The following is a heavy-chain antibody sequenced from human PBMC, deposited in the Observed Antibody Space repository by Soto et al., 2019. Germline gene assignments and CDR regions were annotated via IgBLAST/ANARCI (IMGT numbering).Heavy chain of an antibody. CDR2: IIPILGIA. J-gene: IGHJ5*02. CDR1: GGTFSSYT. Sequence: ASVKVSCKASGGTFSSYTISWVRQAPGQGLEWMGRIIPILGIANYAQKFQGRVTITADKSTSTAYMELSSLRSEDTAVYYCARDPYITGTDNWFDPWGQGTLVTVSS. CDR3: ARDPYITGTDNWFDP. D-gene: IGHD1-7*01. V-gene: IGHV1-69*02.